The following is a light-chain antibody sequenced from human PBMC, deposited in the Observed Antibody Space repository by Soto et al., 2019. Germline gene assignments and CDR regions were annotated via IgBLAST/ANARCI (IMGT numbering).Light chain of an antibody. CDR1: QSVNNNY. CDR3: QQYGASRT. Sequence: EIVLTQSPDTLSLSPGERASLSCRASQSVNNNYLAWYQQKPGQAPRLLIYGASTRATGIPDRFSGSGSGTDFTLTIARLEPEDFAVYFCQQYGASRTFGQGTKVEIK. V-gene: IGKV3-20*01. J-gene: IGKJ1*01. CDR2: GAS.